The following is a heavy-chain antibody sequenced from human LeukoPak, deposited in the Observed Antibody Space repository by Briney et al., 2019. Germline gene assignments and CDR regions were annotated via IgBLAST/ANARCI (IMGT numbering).Heavy chain of an antibody. J-gene: IGHJ4*02. V-gene: IGHV1-2*02. D-gene: IGHD1-7*01. CDR2: IKPNSGGT. CDR3: ARLEGSAATRGD. CDR1: GYTFTAYY. Sequence: GASVTVSCRASGYTFTAYYVHWVRQAPGQGLEWMGLIKPNSGGTIYAQMSQGRVTMTRDTSISTAYMELSRLTSDDTAVYYCARLEGSAATRGDWGQGTLVTVSS.